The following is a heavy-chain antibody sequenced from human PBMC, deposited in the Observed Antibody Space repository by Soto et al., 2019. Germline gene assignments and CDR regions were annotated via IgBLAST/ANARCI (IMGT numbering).Heavy chain of an antibody. D-gene: IGHD2-15*01. V-gene: IGHV1-69*13. Sequence: SVKVSCKASGGAFSSYAISWVRQAPGQGLEWMGGIIPIFGTANYAQKFQGRVTITADESTSTAYMELSSLRSEDTAVYYCARDPPGGPASSNWFDPWGQGTLVTVSS. CDR1: GGAFSSYA. CDR2: IIPIFGTA. CDR3: ARDPPGGPASSNWFDP. J-gene: IGHJ5*02.